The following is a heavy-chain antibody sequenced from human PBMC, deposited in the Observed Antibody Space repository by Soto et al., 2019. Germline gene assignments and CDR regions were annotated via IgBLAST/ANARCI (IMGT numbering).Heavy chain of an antibody. CDR3: AKELRVWGGGNCFDY. D-gene: IGHD3-16*01. J-gene: IGHJ4*02. CDR1: GFTFSSYA. V-gene: IGHV3-23*01. Sequence: EVQLLESGGGLVQPGGSLRLSCAASGFTFSSYAMSWVRQAPGKGLEWVSAISGSGGSTYYADSVKGRFTISRDNSKNTLYLQMNSMRAGDADVDFCAKELRVWGGGNCFDYWGQGTLVTVSS. CDR2: ISGSGGST.